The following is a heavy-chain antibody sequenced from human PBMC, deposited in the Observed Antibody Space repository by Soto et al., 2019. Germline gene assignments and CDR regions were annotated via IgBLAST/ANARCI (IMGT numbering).Heavy chain of an antibody. Sequence: GGSLRLSCATSGFILSDCAMNWVRQAPGKGLEWVSYISSSSSVIDYADSVKGRFTVSRDNARNSLYLQMNSLKAEDTAVYYCARDLSWGSNWYYYMDVWGKGTTVTVSS. CDR3: ARDLSWGSNWYYYMDV. CDR1: GFILSDCA. D-gene: IGHD7-27*01. V-gene: IGHV3-48*01. CDR2: ISSSSSVI. J-gene: IGHJ6*03.